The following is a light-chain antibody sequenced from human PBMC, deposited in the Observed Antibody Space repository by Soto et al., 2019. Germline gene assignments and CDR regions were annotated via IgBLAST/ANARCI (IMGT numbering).Light chain of an antibody. CDR3: QMWDTSSNHPVV. CDR1: KIGSKS. J-gene: IGLJ2*01. Sequence: SYELTQPPSVSVAPGQTARITCGGNKIGSKSVHWYQQKPGQAPVLVVYNDRDRPSGIPERFSGSNSGNTATLTISRVEAGDEADYYCQMWDTSSNHPVVVGGGTKLTVL. V-gene: IGLV3-21*02. CDR2: NDR.